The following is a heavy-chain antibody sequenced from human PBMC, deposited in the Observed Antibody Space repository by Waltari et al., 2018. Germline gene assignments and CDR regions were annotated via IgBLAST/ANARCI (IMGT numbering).Heavy chain of an antibody. CDR3: ARFSKSANWIDP. J-gene: IGHJ5*02. Sequence: QLQLQESGPGLVKPSETLSLTCTVSGGSTRRSGSYWGWFRQPPGKGLEWIGSIAYSGITYYNTSLMSRVTISVDTSKNQFSLKLTSVIAAETAVFYCARFSKSANWIDPWGQGTLVTVSS. D-gene: IGHD3-3*02. CDR1: GGSTRRSGSY. V-gene: IGHV4-39*01. CDR2: IAYSGIT.